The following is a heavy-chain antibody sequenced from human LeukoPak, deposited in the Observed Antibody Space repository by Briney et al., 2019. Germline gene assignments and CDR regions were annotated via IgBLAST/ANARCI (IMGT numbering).Heavy chain of an antibody. J-gene: IGHJ4*02. CDR1: GYTFTSYG. CDR3: ARSLYDYVWGSFDY. CDR2: ISAYNGNT. D-gene: IGHD3-16*01. Sequence: ASVKVSCKASGYTFTSYGISWVRQAPGQGLEWMGWISAYNGNTNYAQKLQGRVTMTTDTSTSTAYMELRSLRSDDTAVYYCARSLYDYVWGSFDYWGQGTLVTASS. V-gene: IGHV1-18*01.